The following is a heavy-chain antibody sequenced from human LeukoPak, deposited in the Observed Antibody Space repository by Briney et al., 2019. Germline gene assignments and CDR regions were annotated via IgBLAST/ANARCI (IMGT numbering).Heavy chain of an antibody. D-gene: IGHD3-10*01. CDR3: AREGWNYYGSGSFIYFDY. V-gene: IGHV4-39*07. CDR2: IYYSGST. CDR1: GGSISSSSYY. J-gene: IGHJ4*02. Sequence: SETLSLTCTVSGGSISSSSYYWGWIRQPPGKGLEWIGSIYYSGSTYYNPSLKSRVTISVDTSKNQFSLKLSSVTAADTAVYYCAREGWNYYGSGSFIYFDYWGQGTLVTVSS.